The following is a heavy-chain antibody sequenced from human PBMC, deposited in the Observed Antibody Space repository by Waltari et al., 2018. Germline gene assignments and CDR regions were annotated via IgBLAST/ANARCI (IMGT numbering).Heavy chain of an antibody. D-gene: IGHD3-22*01. CDR1: GDFLRDAH. Sequence: HVQLQESGPGLVKPSETLSLTCTVSGDFLRDAHWTWIRQAPGKGLEWIAYLRNTGGTKCTPSLESRVTVSAVTSKKQFSLRLTSVTAADTAVYYCARLPTKYYDSIGWGFFDQWGQGILVTVSS. CDR3: ARLPTKYYDSIGWGFFDQ. CDR2: LRNTGGT. V-gene: IGHV4-59*08. J-gene: IGHJ4*02.